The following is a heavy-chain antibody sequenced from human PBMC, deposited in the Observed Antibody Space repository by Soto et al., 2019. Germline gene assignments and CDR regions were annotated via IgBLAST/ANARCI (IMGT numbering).Heavy chain of an antibody. CDR2: IYSDGST. Sequence: RHWCTACGLTVSSHDVSWVRQAPGKGLEWVSVIYSDGSTHYADSVKGRFTISRDNSKNTLYLQMNSLRDEDTALYYCARARGYSYGFLYWGQGTLVTVSS. CDR1: GLTVSSHD. CDR3: ARARGYSYGFLY. V-gene: IGHV3-53*01. J-gene: IGHJ4*02. D-gene: IGHD5-18*01.